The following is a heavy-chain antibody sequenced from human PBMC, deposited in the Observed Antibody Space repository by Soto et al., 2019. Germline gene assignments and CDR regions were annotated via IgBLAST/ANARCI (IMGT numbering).Heavy chain of an antibody. Sequence: SETLSLTCAVYGGSFSGYYWSWIRKPPGKGLEWIGEINHSGSTNYNPSLKSRVTISVDTSKNQFSLKLSSVTAADTAVYYCARDRQPPRDILTGYRYYYYGMDVWGQGTTVTVSS. D-gene: IGHD3-9*01. V-gene: IGHV4-34*01. CDR3: ARDRQPPRDILTGYRYYYYGMDV. J-gene: IGHJ6*02. CDR2: INHSGST. CDR1: GGSFSGYY.